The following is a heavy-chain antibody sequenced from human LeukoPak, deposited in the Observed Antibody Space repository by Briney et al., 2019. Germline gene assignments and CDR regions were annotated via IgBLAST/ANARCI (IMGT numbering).Heavy chain of an antibody. Sequence: SETLSLTCAVYGGSFSGYYWSWIRQPPGKGLEWIGEINHSGSTNYNPSLKSRVTISVDTSKNQFSLKLSSVTAADTAVYYCAAIPMTTVTYYYYYGMDVWGQGTTVTVSS. CDR2: INHSGST. D-gene: IGHD4-17*01. CDR3: AAIPMTTVTYYYYYGMDV. J-gene: IGHJ6*02. CDR1: GGSFSGYY. V-gene: IGHV4-34*01.